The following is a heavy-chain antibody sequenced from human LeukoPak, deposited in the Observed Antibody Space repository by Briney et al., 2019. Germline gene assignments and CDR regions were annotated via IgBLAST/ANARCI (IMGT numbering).Heavy chain of an antibody. CDR1: GGSISSYY. CDR2: IYYDGST. CDR3: ARCSSGGSCYVVE. V-gene: IGHV4-59*01. J-gene: IGHJ4*02. Sequence: SETLSLTGTGSGGSISSYYRSWIRQPPGKGLEWIGYIYYDGSTIYNPSLKSRVTISVDTSKNQFSLKLSSVTAADTAVYYCARCSSGGSCYVVEWGQGALVTVSS. D-gene: IGHD2-15*01.